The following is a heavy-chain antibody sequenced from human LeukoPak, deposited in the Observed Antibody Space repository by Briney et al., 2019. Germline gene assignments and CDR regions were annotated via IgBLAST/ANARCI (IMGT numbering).Heavy chain of an antibody. D-gene: IGHD2-2*01. V-gene: IGHV4-4*07. CDR1: GGSFSGYY. Sequence: SETLSLTCAVYGGSFSGYYWSWIRQPAGKGLEWIGRIYTSGSTNYNPSLKSRVTISVDTSKNQFSLKLSSVTAADTAVYYCARENRNCSSTSCSNAFDIWGQGTMVTVSS. J-gene: IGHJ3*02. CDR3: ARENRNCSSTSCSNAFDI. CDR2: IYTSGST.